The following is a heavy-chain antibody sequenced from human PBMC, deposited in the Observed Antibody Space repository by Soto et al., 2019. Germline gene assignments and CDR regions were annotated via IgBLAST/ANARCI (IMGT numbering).Heavy chain of an antibody. Sequence: QITLKESGPTLVKPTQTLTLTCTLSGFSPSSSGVGMGWIRQPPGKALEWLALIYWDDDKRYSPSLKSRLTIXKXXSKNQVVLTMTNMDPVDTATYYCARHTTTNGYFDHWGQGTLVTVSS. D-gene: IGHD1-1*01. CDR1: GFSPSSSGVG. CDR2: IYWDDDK. J-gene: IGHJ4*02. V-gene: IGHV2-5*02. CDR3: ARHTTTNGYFDH.